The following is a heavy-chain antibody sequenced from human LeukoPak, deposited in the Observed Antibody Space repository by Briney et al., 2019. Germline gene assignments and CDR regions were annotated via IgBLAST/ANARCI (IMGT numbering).Heavy chain of an antibody. Sequence: SETLSLTSAVHGGSPSGSYWSWIRHPPRKGLEWIGEINHSGSTNYNPSLKSRVTISVDTSKNQFSLKLSSVTAADTAVYYCARTIVAPTTYYDYWGQGTLVTVSS. J-gene: IGHJ4*02. CDR2: INHSGST. V-gene: IGHV4-34*01. D-gene: IGHD1-1*01. CDR1: GGSPSGSY. CDR3: ARTIVAPTTYYDY.